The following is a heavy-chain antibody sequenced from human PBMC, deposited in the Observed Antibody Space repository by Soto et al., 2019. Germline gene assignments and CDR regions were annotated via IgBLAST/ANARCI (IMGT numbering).Heavy chain of an antibody. Sequence: EVQVVESGGGLIQPGGSLRLSCEVSGFSVSNTYMSWVRQAPGKGLEWISVIYRGLATYYADSVKGRFTISRDDSKNTVDLKMNSLTAEDTAVYFCARDRSDSSRADSFDIWGQGTMVTVSS. J-gene: IGHJ3*02. CDR1: GFSVSNTY. D-gene: IGHD6-25*01. V-gene: IGHV3-53*01. CDR2: IYRGLAT. CDR3: ARDRSDSSRADSFDI.